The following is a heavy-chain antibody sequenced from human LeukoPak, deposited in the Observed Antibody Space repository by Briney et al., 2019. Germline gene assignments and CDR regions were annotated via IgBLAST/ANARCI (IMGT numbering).Heavy chain of an antibody. V-gene: IGHV3-23*01. Sequence: AGGSLRLSCAASGFTFSSYAMSWVRHAPGKGLEWVSAISGSGGSTYYADSVKGRFTISRDNSKNTLYLQMNSLRAEDTAVYYCAGSLSGSPPRHDYWGQGTLVTVSS. J-gene: IGHJ4*02. CDR2: ISGSGGST. CDR1: GFTFSSYA. CDR3: AGSLSGSPPRHDY. D-gene: IGHD1-26*01.